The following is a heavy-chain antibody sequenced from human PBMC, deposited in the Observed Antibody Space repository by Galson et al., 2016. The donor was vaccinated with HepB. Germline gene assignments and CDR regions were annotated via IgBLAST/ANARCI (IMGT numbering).Heavy chain of an antibody. Sequence: QSGAEVKKPGESLKISCKGLGYSFSSYWIAWVRQMPGKGLEWMGIIYPGDSDIRYSPSFQGQVNISADKSNSTAYLHWSSLKSSDTAIYYCARQQHGPKDYYFYYGMDVWGKGTTVTVSS. J-gene: IGHJ6*04. V-gene: IGHV5-51*01. CDR3: ARQQHGPKDYYFYYGMDV. D-gene: IGHD1-1*01. CDR1: GYSFSSYW. CDR2: IYPGDSDI.